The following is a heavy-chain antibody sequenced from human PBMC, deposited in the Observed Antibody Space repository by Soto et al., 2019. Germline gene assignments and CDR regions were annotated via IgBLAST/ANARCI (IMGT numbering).Heavy chain of an antibody. Sequence: XATLSLSCAVYGGSVSGYYWSWIRQPPGKGLEWIGEINHSGSTNYNPSLKSRVTISVDTSKNQFSLKLSSVTAADTAVYYCARGHYGIAEAGTGGSYYYYYYGMDVWGQGNTVTV. CDR3: ARGHYGIAEAGTGGSYYYYYYGMDV. V-gene: IGHV4-34*01. CDR1: GGSVSGYY. CDR2: INHSGST. J-gene: IGHJ6*02. D-gene: IGHD6-13*01.